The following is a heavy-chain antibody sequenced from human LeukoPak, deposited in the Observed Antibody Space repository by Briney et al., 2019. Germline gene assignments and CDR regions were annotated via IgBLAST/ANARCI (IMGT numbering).Heavy chain of an antibody. Sequence: SETLSLICTVYGGSISGSYWSWIRQPPGKGLEWIAYMYNSGSTNYNPSLKSQVTISIDTSKNQFSLKLSSLTAADTAIYYCSRGVESYGDYGYWGQGILVTVSS. CDR1: GGSISGSY. J-gene: IGHJ4*02. CDR2: MYNSGST. D-gene: IGHD4-17*01. V-gene: IGHV4-59*01. CDR3: SRGVESYGDYGY.